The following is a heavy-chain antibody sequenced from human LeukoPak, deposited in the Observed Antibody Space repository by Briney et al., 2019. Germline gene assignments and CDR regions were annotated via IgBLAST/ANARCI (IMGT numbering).Heavy chain of an antibody. Sequence: GESLKISCKGSGFSFTSYWIAWVRQMPGKGLECMGIIYPTDSETRYSPPFQDQVTVSADKSISTAYLQWNSLKASDTALYYCARSLTIAAAWPRPSNGAFDIWGQGTMVTVSS. V-gene: IGHV5-51*01. CDR2: IYPTDSET. CDR1: GFSFTSYW. J-gene: IGHJ3*02. CDR3: ARSLTIAAAWPRPSNGAFDI. D-gene: IGHD6-13*01.